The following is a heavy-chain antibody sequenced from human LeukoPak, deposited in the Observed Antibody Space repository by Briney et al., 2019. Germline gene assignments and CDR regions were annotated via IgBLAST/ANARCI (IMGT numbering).Heavy chain of an antibody. Sequence: PGGSLSLSCAASGFTFRSYAMSWVRQAPGKGLEWVSAISGSGGSTYYADSVKGRFTISRDNSKNTLYLQMNSLRAEDTAVYYCAKASIAAPLFDYWGQGTLVTVSS. CDR2: ISGSGGST. J-gene: IGHJ4*02. CDR1: GFTFRSYA. CDR3: AKASIAAPLFDY. D-gene: IGHD6-13*01. V-gene: IGHV3-23*01.